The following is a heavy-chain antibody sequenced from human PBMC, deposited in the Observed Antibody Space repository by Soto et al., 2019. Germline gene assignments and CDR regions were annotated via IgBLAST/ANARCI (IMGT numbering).Heavy chain of an antibody. J-gene: IGHJ4*02. V-gene: IGHV3-74*01. D-gene: IGHD2-8*01. Sequence: EVQLVESGGAIVQPGGSLRLSCATSGFTFSSYPIHWVRQAPGKGPVWVSRITEDGSGTTYADSVKGRFTVTRDNAKNTMYLQMSGLGAEDTAVNHCVRGTNGWRGMDYWGQGTLVTVSS. CDR1: GFTFSSYP. CDR2: ITEDGSGT. CDR3: VRGTNGWRGMDY.